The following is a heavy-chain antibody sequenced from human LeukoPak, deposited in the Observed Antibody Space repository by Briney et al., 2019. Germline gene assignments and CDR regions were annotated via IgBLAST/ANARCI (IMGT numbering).Heavy chain of an antibody. Sequence: GGSLRLSCAASGFTFSSYAMHWVRQAPGKGLEWVAVISYDGSNKYYADSVKGRFTISRDNSKNTLYLQMGSLRAEDTAVYYCAKGGGRSQADAFDFWGQGTMVAVSS. J-gene: IGHJ3*01. CDR3: AKGGGRSQADAFDF. CDR1: GFTFSSYA. CDR2: ISYDGSNK. D-gene: IGHD1-26*01. V-gene: IGHV3-30-3*01.